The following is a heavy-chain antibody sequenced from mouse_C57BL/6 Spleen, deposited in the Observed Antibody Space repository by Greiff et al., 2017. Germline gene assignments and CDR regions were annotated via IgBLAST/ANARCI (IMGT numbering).Heavy chain of an antibody. D-gene: IGHD2-3*01. CDR3: ARRAIYDSFAY. V-gene: IGHV1-18*01. Sequence: EVQLQQSGPELVKPGASVKIPCKASGYTFTDYNMDWVKQSHGKSLEWIGDINPNNGGTIYNQKFKGKATLTVDKSSSTAYMELRSLTSEDTAVYYCARRAIYDSFAYWGQGTLVTVSA. CDR2: INPNNGGT. CDR1: GYTFTDYN. J-gene: IGHJ3*01.